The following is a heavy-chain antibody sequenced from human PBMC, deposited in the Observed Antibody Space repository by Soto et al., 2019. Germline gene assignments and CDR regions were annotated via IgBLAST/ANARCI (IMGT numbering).Heavy chain of an antibody. CDR2: IYYSGST. V-gene: IGHV4-39*01. CDR1: GGSISSSSYY. CDR3: TRQLTEAQVKPSQKYGRRGAFGI. Sequence: QLQLQESGPGLVKPSETLSLTCTVSGGSISSSSYYWGWIHQPPGKGLEWIGSIYYSGSTYYNPSLKSRVTISVDTTKNQFSLKLSSVTAADTAVYYCTRQLTEAQVKPSQKYGRRGAFGIWGQGTMIIVSS. D-gene: IGHD3-10*01. J-gene: IGHJ3*02.